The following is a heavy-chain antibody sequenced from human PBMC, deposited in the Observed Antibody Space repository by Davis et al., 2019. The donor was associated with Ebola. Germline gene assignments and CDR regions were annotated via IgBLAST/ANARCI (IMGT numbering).Heavy chain of an antibody. J-gene: IGHJ4*02. CDR2: INPNSGGT. V-gene: IGHV1-2*06. CDR1: GYTFTGYY. D-gene: IGHD2-15*01. CDR3: ARGPRRWSRRVDY. Sequence: ASVTVSCKASGYTFTGYYMHWVRQAPGQGLEWMGRINPNSGGTNYAQKFQGRVTMTRDTSISTAYMELSSLRSEDTAVYYWARGPRRWSRRVDYWGQGTLVTVSS.